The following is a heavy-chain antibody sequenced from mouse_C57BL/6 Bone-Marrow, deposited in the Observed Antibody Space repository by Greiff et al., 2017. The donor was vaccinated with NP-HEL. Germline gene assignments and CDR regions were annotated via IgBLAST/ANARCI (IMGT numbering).Heavy chain of an antibody. CDR3: TRTGYYGSSAYFDY. Sequence: QVQLQQSGAELVRPGASVTLSCKASGYTFTDYEMHWVKQTPVHGLEWIGAIDPETGGTAYNQKFKGKAILTADKSSSTAYMELRSLTSEDSAVYYCTRTGYYGSSAYFDYWGQGTTLTVSS. V-gene: IGHV1-15*01. D-gene: IGHD1-1*01. CDR1: GYTFTDYE. J-gene: IGHJ2*01. CDR2: IDPETGGT.